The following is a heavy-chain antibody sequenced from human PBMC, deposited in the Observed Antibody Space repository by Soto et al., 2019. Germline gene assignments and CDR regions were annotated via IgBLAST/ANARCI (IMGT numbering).Heavy chain of an antibody. D-gene: IGHD6-19*01. CDR1: GFTFTTYV. Sequence: GGSLRLSCAASGFTFTTYVISWVRQAPGKGLEWVSGISGGGGNKYYADSVKGRFTISRDNSKNTLYLQMDSLRAEDTAVYYCAKGAVAGSRVYFDYWGQGALVTVSS. V-gene: IGHV3-23*01. CDR3: AKGAVAGSRVYFDY. CDR2: ISGGGGNK. J-gene: IGHJ4*02.